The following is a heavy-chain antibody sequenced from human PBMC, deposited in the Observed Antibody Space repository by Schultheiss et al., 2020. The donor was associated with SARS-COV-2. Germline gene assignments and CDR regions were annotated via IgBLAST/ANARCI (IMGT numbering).Heavy chain of an antibody. Sequence: AGSLRLSCAASGFTFSSYSMNWVRQAPGKGLEWVSYISSSSSTIYYADSVKGRFTISRDNAKNSLYLQMNSLRAEDTAVYYCARGFNDIFRWFDPWGQGTLVTVSS. CDR2: ISSSSSTI. CDR1: GFTFSSYS. CDR3: ARGFNDIFRWFDP. V-gene: IGHV3-48*04. J-gene: IGHJ5*02. D-gene: IGHD3-9*01.